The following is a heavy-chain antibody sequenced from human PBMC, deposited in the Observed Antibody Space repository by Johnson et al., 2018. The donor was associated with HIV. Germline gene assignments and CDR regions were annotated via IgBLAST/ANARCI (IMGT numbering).Heavy chain of an antibody. CDR2: IRSKANSYAT. D-gene: IGHD6-19*01. J-gene: IGHJ3*02. Sequence: VQLVESGGGVVQPGRSLRLSCAASRFTFSSYAMHWVRQASGKGLEWVGRIRSKANSYATAYAASVKGRFTISRDDSKNTAYLKMKSLKTEDTAVYSCTGGKSWLAVDAFDIWGQGTMVTVSS. CDR3: TGGKSWLAVDAFDI. CDR1: RFTFSSYA. V-gene: IGHV3-73*01.